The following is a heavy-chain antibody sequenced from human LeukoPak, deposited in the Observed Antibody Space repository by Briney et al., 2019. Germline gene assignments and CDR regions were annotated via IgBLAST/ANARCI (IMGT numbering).Heavy chain of an antibody. J-gene: IGHJ4*02. V-gene: IGHV3-9*01. D-gene: IGHD3-9*01. CDR2: ISWNSGSI. CDR3: AKSQDYDILTGLDY. CDR1: GFTFDDYA. Sequence: PGRSLRLSCAASGFTFDDYAMHWVWQAPGKGLEWVSGISWNSGSIGYADSVKGRFTISRDNAKNSLYLQMNSLRAEDTALYYCAKSQDYDILTGLDYWGQGTLVTVSS.